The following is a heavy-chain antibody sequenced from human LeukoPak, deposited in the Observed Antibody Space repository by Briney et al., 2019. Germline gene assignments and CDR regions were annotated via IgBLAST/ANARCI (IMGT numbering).Heavy chain of an antibody. V-gene: IGHV4-34*01. CDR1: GFTFSSYS. CDR3: ARILSSGWDY. Sequence: PGGSLRLSCAASGFTFSSYSMNWVRQPPGKGLEWIGEINHSGSTNYNPSLKSRVTISVDTSKNQFSLKLSSVTAADTAVYYCARILSSGWDYWGQGTLVTVSS. J-gene: IGHJ4*02. CDR2: INHSGST. D-gene: IGHD6-19*01.